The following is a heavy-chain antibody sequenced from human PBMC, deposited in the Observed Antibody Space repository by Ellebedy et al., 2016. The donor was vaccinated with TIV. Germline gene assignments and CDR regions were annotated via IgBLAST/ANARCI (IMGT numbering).Heavy chain of an antibody. CDR2: IFYSGSS. J-gene: IGHJ2*01. Sequence: SETLSLTCTVSGGSISSYYWSWIRQPPGKGLEWIGYIFYSGSSNYNSSLKSRVTISVDTSKNQFSLKLSSVTAADTAVYYCAALQWLAPAWYFDLWGRGTLVTVSS. V-gene: IGHV4-59*08. CDR3: AALQWLAPAWYFDL. D-gene: IGHD6-19*01. CDR1: GGSISSYY.